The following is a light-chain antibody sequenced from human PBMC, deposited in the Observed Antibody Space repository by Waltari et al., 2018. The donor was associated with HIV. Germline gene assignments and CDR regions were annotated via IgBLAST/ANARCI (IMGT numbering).Light chain of an antibody. Sequence: IVWTQSPGNLSLSPGERATLSCRASQSVSSTYLAWHQQKPGAATRATGIPDRFSGSGSGTDFTLTISRLEPEDSALYYCQHYGNFGGGTKVEI. V-gene: IGKV3-20*01. CDR2: AA. CDR1: QSVSSTY. J-gene: IGKJ4*01. CDR3: QHYGN.